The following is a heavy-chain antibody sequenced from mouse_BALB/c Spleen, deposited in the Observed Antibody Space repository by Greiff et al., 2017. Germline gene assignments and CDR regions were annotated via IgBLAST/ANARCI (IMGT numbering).Heavy chain of an antibody. CDR2: ILPGSGST. CDR3: ARRGLGRYFDV. D-gene: IGHD4-1*01. V-gene: IGHV1-9*01. CDR1: GYTFSSYW. Sequence: QVQLQQSGAELMKPGASVKISCKATGYTFSSYWIGWVKQRPGHGLEWIGEILPGSGSTNYNEKFKGKATFTADTSSNTAYMQLSSLTSEDSAVYYCARRGLGRYFDVWGAGTTVTVSS. J-gene: IGHJ1*01.